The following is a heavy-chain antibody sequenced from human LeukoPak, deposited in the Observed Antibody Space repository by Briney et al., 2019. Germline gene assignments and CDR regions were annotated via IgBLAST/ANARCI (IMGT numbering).Heavy chain of an antibody. CDR2: IDWDDAK. CDR3: ARIDGVYDY. V-gene: IGHV2-70*11. D-gene: IGHD4-17*01. J-gene: IGHJ4*02. Sequence: SGPALVKPPQTLTLTCIFSGFSLRTGGMCVGWIRQPPAKALEWLPRIDWDDAKYYSTSLKTRPTISKATSKNQVGLTMTHMYPVDTATYYCARIDGVYDYWGQGTLVTGSS. CDR1: GFSLRTGGMC.